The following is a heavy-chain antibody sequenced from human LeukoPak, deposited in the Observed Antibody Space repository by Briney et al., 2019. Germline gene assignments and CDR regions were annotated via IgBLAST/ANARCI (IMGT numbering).Heavy chain of an antibody. D-gene: IGHD2-15*01. Sequence: GRSLRLSCAASGFTFSSYGMHWVRQAPGKGLEWVAVISYDGSNKYYADSVKGRFTISRDNSKNTLYLQMNSLRAEDTAVYYCVKGINDPWGQGTLVTVSS. J-gene: IGHJ5*02. CDR1: GFTFSSYG. CDR2: ISYDGSNK. CDR3: VKGINDP. V-gene: IGHV3-30*18.